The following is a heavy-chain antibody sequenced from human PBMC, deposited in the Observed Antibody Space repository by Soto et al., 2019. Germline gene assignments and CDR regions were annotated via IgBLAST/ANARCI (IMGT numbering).Heavy chain of an antibody. CDR2: INHSGST. Sequence: SETLSLTCAVYGGSLSGYYWSWIRQPPGKGLEWIGEINHSGSTNYNPSLKSRVTISVDTSKNQFSLKLSSVTAADTAVYYCARGRCSSTSCYNSPFDYWGQGTLVTVSS. J-gene: IGHJ4*02. D-gene: IGHD2-2*02. CDR3: ARGRCSSTSCYNSPFDY. CDR1: GGSLSGYY. V-gene: IGHV4-34*01.